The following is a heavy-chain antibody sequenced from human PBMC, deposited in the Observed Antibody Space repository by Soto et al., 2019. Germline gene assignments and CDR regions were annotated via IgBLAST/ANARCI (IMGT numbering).Heavy chain of an antibody. Sequence: LSLTCTVSGVSVSSGDHYWSWIRQPPGKGLEWIAYISYNGSPDYNPSLKSRVSISLDMSKNQFSLKLSSVTAADTAVYYCARDRSDSPNSFDAFDIWGQGTMVTVSS. J-gene: IGHJ3*02. CDR2: ISYNGSP. V-gene: IGHV4-61*08. CDR1: GVSVSSGDHY. D-gene: IGHD3-22*01. CDR3: ARDRSDSPNSFDAFDI.